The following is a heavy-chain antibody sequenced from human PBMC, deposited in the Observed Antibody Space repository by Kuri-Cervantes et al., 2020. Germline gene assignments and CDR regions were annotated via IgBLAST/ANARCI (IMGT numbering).Heavy chain of an antibody. D-gene: IGHD3-16*01. CDR2: INHSGST. CDR1: GGSFSGYY. J-gene: IGHJ4*02. V-gene: IGHV4-34*01. Sequence: GSLRLSCAVYGGSFSGYYWNWIRQPPGKGLEWIGEINHSGSTNYNPSLKSRVTISIDTSKNQFSLKLSSVTAEDTAVYYCARGHHDYIWGSYGIDYWGQGTLVTVSS. CDR3: ARGHHDYIWGSYGIDY.